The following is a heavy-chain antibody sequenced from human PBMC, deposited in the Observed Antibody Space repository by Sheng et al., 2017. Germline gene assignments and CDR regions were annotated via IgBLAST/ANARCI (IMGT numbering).Heavy chain of an antibody. CDR1: GGSISSSSYY. CDR3: ARDVSDYYDSSGYYGGAFDY. Sequence: QLQLQESGPGLVKPSETLSLTCTVSGGSISSSSYYWGWIRQPPGKGLEWIGSIYYSGSTYYNPSLKSRVTISVDTSKNQFSLKLSSVTAADTAVYYCARDVSDYYDSSGYYGGAFDYLGPRGQWSP. CDR2: IYYSGST. D-gene: IGHD3-22*01. J-gene: IGHJ3*02. V-gene: IGHV4-39*07.